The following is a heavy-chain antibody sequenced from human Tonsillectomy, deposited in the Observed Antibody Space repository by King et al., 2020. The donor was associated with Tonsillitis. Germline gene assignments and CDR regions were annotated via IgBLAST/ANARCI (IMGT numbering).Heavy chain of an antibody. D-gene: IGHD5-12*01. CDR1: GGSIRSYY. Sequence: QLQESGPGLVKPSETLSVTCTVSGGSIRSYYWSWIRQPPGKGLEWIGYIYYRGSTNYNPSLKSRVTISVDTSKNQVSLKLSSVTAADTAVYYCAREVIVAPTLRSFDYWGQGTLVTVSS. V-gene: IGHV4-59*01. J-gene: IGHJ4*02. CDR3: AREVIVAPTLRSFDY. CDR2: IYYRGST.